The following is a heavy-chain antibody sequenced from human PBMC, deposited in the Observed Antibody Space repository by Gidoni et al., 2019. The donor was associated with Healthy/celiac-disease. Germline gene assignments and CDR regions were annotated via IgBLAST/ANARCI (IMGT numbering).Heavy chain of an antibody. J-gene: IGHJ3*02. CDR3: AKGLKWELLRFFSAFDI. CDR1: GFPFISYP. D-gene: IGHD1-26*01. V-gene: IGHV3-23*01. CDR2: ISGSGGST. Sequence: EVQLLESGGGLVQPVWSLRLSCAASGFPFISYPMRWVRQAPGKGLEWVSAISGSGGSTYYADSVKGRFTISRDNSKNTLYLQMNSLRAEDTAVYYCAKGLKWELLRFFSAFDIWGQGTMVTVSS.